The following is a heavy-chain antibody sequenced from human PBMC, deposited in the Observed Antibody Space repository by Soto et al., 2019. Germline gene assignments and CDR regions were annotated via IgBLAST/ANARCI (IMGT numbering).Heavy chain of an antibody. CDR1: GFTFSSYG. J-gene: IGHJ4*02. Sequence: VGSLRLSCAASGFTFSSYGMHWVRQAPGKGLEWVAVIWFDGSNKFYADSVKGRFTISRDNSKNTVSLQMNSLRDEDSAAYYCATTGPYWGQGTPVTVSS. CDR2: IWFDGSNK. CDR3: ATTGPY. V-gene: IGHV3-33*01.